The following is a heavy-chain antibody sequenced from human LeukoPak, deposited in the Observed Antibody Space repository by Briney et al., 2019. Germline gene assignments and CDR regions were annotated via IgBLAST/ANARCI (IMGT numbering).Heavy chain of an antibody. Sequence: SETLSLTCAVYGGSFSGYYWIWIRQPPGKGLEWIGEISHSGRTNYNSSLKSRVTISLDTSKNQFSLKLSSVTAADTAMYYCARAYHNWYFDLWGRGTLVTVSS. CDR2: ISHSGRT. CDR1: GGSFSGYY. J-gene: IGHJ2*01. CDR3: ARAYHNWYFDL. V-gene: IGHV4-34*01. D-gene: IGHD2-2*01.